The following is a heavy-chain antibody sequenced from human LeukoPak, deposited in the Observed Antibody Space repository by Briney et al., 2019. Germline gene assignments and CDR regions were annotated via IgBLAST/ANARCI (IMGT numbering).Heavy chain of an antibody. J-gene: IGHJ2*01. Sequence: PGGSERLSCTASGFTFDDHGMAGVPHVPGKGLEWVAGINWNGGRTKYADSVKGRFTISRDNAKNSLYLQLRSVRAEDTALYYCARRNMDWYLYLWGRGALVTVSS. V-gene: IGHV3-20*04. CDR2: INWNGGRT. CDR1: GFTFDDHG. CDR3: ARRNMDWYLYL.